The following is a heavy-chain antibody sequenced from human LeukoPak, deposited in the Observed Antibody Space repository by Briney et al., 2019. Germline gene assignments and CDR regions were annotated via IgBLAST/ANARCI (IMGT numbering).Heavy chain of an antibody. CDR3: ARALYSGYDYAWFDP. J-gene: IGHJ5*02. Sequence: ASVKVSCKASGYTFTGYYMHWVRQAPGQGLEWMGWINPNSGGTNYAQKFQGWVTMTRDTSISTAYMELSRLRSDGTAVYYCARALYSGYDYAWFDPWGQGTLVTVSS. V-gene: IGHV1-2*04. D-gene: IGHD5-12*01. CDR2: INPNSGGT. CDR1: GYTFTGYY.